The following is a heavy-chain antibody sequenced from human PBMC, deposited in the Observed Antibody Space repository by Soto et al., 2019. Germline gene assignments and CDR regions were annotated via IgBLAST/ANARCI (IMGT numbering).Heavy chain of an antibody. J-gene: IGHJ6*02. V-gene: IGHV1-2*04. CDR1: GYTFTGYY. Sequence: ASVKVSCKASGYTFTGYYMHWVRQAPGQGLEWMGWINPNSGGTNYAQKFQGWVTMTRDTSISTAYMELSRLRSDDTAVYYCARDREDSSSWYGSYYYYGMDVWGQGTTVTVSS. CDR3: ARDREDSSSWYGSYYYYGMDV. D-gene: IGHD6-13*01. CDR2: INPNSGGT.